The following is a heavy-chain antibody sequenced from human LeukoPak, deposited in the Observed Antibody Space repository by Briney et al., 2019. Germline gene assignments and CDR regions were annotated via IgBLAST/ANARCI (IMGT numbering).Heavy chain of an antibody. CDR1: GGSISSSNW. J-gene: IGHJ3*02. D-gene: IGHD5-24*01. CDR3: AREERWLQTAFDI. Sequence: SETLSLTCAISGGSISSSNWWSWVRQPPGKGLEWIGEIYHSGSTNYNPSLKSRVTISVDKSKNQFSLKLSSVTAADTAVYYCAREERWLQTAFDIWGQGTMVTVSS. V-gene: IGHV4-4*02. CDR2: IYHSGST.